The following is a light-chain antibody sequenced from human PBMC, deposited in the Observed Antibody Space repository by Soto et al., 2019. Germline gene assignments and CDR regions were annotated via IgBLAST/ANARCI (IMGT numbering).Light chain of an antibody. CDR3: QQANSFPIT. Sequence: DIQMTQSPSSVSASVGYIVTITCRASQGISSWLAWYQKKPGKAPKLLIYAASSLQSGVPSRLSGSGYGTDLTITISSLQPEDFETYYCQQANSFPITFGQGTRLEIK. J-gene: IGKJ5*01. V-gene: IGKV1D-12*01. CDR1: QGISSW. CDR2: AAS.